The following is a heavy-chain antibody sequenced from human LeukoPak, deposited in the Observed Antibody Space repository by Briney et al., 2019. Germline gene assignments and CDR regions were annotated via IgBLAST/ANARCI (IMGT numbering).Heavy chain of an antibody. CDR3: ARAPVPITMIVEGLDY. V-gene: IGHV1-18*01. CDR2: ISAYNGNT. D-gene: IGHD3-22*01. CDR1: GYTFTRYG. Sequence: ASVTVSCKASGYTFTRYGISWLRQAPAQGREWMGWISAYNGNTNHAQKLQGRVTMTTDTSTSTAYMELRSRRCDDTAVYYCARAPVPITMIVEGLDYWGQGTLVTVSS. J-gene: IGHJ4*02.